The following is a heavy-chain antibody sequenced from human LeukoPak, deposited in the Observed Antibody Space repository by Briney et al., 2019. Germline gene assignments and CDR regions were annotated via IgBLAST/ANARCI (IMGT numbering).Heavy chain of an antibody. Sequence: GGSLRLSCAASGFTFSSYSMNWVRQAPGKGLEWVSYISSSSSTIYYADSVKGRFTISRDNSKNTLYLQMNGLRAEDTAVYYCAKLPSESYSSCWYATWGQGTLVTVSS. CDR3: AKLPSESYSSCWYAT. CDR1: GFTFSSYS. V-gene: IGHV3-48*01. CDR2: ISSSSSTI. J-gene: IGHJ5*02. D-gene: IGHD6-13*01.